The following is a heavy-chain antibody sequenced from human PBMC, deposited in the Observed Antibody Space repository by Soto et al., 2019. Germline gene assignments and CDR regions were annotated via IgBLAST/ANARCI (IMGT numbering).Heavy chain of an antibody. V-gene: IGHV4-59*04. CDR1: GGSISSYY. J-gene: IGHJ4*02. CDR2: IYYSGTT. Sequence: PSETLSLACTVSGGSISSYYWSWIRQPPGKGLVWIGCIYYSGTTYYNPSLNSRVTMSVDRSKNQFSLKLSSVTAADTAVYYCARHFSVDYFDYWGQGALVTVSS. CDR3: ARHFSVDYFDY.